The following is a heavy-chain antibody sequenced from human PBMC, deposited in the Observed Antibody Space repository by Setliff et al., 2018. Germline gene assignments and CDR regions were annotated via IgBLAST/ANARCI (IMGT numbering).Heavy chain of an antibody. J-gene: IGHJ5*02. CDR2: ISAYNGNT. Sequence: ASVKVSCKASGYTFTSSIMNWVRQAPGQGLEWMGWISAYNGNTNHAQKFQDRLSMTTDTSTSTAYMELRSLRADDTAVYYCERVVRHCTRISCQRTSEADLWGQGTQVTVSS. CDR1: GYTFTSSI. CDR3: ERVVRHCTRISCQRTSEADL. D-gene: IGHD2-15*01. V-gene: IGHV1-18*04.